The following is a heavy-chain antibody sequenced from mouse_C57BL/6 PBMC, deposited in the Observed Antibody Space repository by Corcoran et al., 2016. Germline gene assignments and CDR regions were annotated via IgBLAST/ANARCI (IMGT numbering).Heavy chain of an antibody. Sequence: QVQLKQSGAELVGPGASVKLSCKASGYTFTDYYINWVKQRPGQGLEWIARIYPGSGNTYYNEKFKGKAKLTAEKSSSTAYMQLSSLTSEDSAVYFCASQSFAYWGQGTLVTVSA. CDR1: GYTFTDYY. CDR3: ASQSFAY. CDR2: IYPGSGNT. J-gene: IGHJ3*01. V-gene: IGHV1-76*01.